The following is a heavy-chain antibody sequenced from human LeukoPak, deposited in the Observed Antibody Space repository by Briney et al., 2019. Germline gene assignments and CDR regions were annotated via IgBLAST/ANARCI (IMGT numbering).Heavy chain of an antibody. J-gene: IGHJ6*02. Sequence: GASVKVSCKASGYTFTSYGISWVRQAPGQGLEWMGWISAYNGNTNYAQKLQGRVTMTADTSTSTAYMELRSLRSDYTAVYYCARDETSNYYGSGSYFRGPNYYYGMDVWGQGTTVTVSS. CDR1: GYTFTSYG. V-gene: IGHV1-18*01. CDR3: ARDETSNYYGSGSYFRGPNYYYGMDV. D-gene: IGHD3-10*01. CDR2: ISAYNGNT.